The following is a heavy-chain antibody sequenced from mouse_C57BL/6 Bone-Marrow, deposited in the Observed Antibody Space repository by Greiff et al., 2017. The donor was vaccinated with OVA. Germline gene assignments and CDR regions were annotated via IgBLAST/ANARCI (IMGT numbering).Heavy chain of an antibody. D-gene: IGHD4-1*01. V-gene: IGHV1-19*01. CDR1: GYTFTDYY. CDR3: AREDWDPYYYAMDY. Sequence: VQLQQSGPVLVKPGASVKMSCKASGYTFTDYYMNWVEQSHGKSLEWIGVIKPYNGGTSYNQKFKGKATLTVDKSSSTAYMELNSLTSEDSAVYYCAREDWDPYYYAMDYWGQGTSVTVSS. CDR2: IKPYNGGT. J-gene: IGHJ4*01.